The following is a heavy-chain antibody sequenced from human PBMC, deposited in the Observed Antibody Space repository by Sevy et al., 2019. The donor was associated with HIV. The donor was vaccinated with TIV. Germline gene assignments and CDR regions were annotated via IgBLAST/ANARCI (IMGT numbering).Heavy chain of an antibody. CDR1: GFTFDDYA. J-gene: IGHJ6*02. CDR2: ISWNSGSI. D-gene: IGHD2-15*01. V-gene: IGHV3-9*01. Sequence: GGSLRLSCAASGFTFDDYAMHWVRQAPGKGLEWVSGISWNSGSIGYADSVKGRFTISRDNAKNCLYLQMNSLRAEDTALYYCAKEKVVGDYYGMDVWDQGTTVTVSS. CDR3: AKEKVVGDYYGMDV.